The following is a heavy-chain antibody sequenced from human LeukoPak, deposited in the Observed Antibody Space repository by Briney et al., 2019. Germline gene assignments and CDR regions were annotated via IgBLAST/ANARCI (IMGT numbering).Heavy chain of an antibody. Sequence: GGSLRLSCAASGFTFSSYAMSWVRQAPGKGLEWVSVIYSGGSTHYADSVKDRFTISRDNSKNTVYLQMNSLRAEDTAVYYCARRPGSDYYGMDVWGQGTTVTVSS. CDR2: IYSGGST. D-gene: IGHD1-14*01. V-gene: IGHV3-66*01. CDR1: GFTFSSYA. CDR3: ARRPGSDYYGMDV. J-gene: IGHJ6*02.